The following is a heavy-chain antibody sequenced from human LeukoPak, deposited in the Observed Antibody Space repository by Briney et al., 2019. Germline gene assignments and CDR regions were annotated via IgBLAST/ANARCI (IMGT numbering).Heavy chain of an antibody. CDR2: IWYDGSNK. Sequence: GGSLRLSCAASGFTVSSSYMSWVRQAPGKGLEWVAVIWYDGSNKYYADSVKGRFTISRDNSKNTLYLQMNSLRAEDTAVYYCANSVAAAGTPFDYWGQGTLVTVSS. CDR1: GFTVSSSY. V-gene: IGHV3-33*08. J-gene: IGHJ4*02. CDR3: ANSVAAAGTPFDY. D-gene: IGHD6-13*01.